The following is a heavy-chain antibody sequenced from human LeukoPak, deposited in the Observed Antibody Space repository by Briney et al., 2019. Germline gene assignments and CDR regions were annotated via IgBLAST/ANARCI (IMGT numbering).Heavy chain of an antibody. CDR2: TYYRSKWYN. CDR3: ARGAESSGWSKYYYGMDV. Sequence: SQTLSLTCAISGDSVSSNSVAWNWIRQSPSRGLEWLGRTYYRSKWYNDYAVSVKSRITINPDTSKNQFSLQLNSVTPEDTAVYYCARGAESSGWSKYYYGMDVWGQGTTVTVSS. D-gene: IGHD6-19*01. V-gene: IGHV6-1*01. CDR1: GDSVSSNSVA. J-gene: IGHJ6*02.